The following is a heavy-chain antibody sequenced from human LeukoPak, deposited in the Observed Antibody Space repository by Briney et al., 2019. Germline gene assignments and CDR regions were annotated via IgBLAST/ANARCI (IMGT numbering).Heavy chain of an antibody. Sequence: GGSLRLSCAASGFTFSSYAMHWVRQAPGKGLEWAAVISYDGSNKYYADSVKGRFTISRDNSKNTLYLQMNSLRAEDTAVYYCARDLKPSGSYYPYDAFDIWGQGTMVTVSS. CDR2: ISYDGSNK. V-gene: IGHV3-30*04. D-gene: IGHD1-26*01. CDR1: GFTFSSYA. J-gene: IGHJ3*02. CDR3: ARDLKPSGSYYPYDAFDI.